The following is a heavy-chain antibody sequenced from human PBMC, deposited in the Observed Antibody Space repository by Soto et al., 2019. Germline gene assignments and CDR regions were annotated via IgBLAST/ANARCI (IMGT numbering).Heavy chain of an antibody. CDR1: GFTFSSYA. D-gene: IGHD5-12*01. J-gene: IGHJ4*02. CDR2: ISISGGST. Sequence: GGSLRLSCAASGFTFSSYAMSWVRQAPGKGLEWVSAISISGGSTYYADSVKGRFTISRDNSKNTLYLQMNSLRAEDTAVYYCAKARGLRPYYFDYWGQGTLVTVSS. CDR3: AKARGLRPYYFDY. V-gene: IGHV3-23*01.